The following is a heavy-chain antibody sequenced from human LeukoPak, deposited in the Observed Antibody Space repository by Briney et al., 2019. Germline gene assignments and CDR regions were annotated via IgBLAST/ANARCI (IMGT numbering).Heavy chain of an antibody. D-gene: IGHD4-17*01. V-gene: IGHV4-59*01. CDR3: ARGVTVTRLFDY. Sequence: SETLSLTCAVSGGSTSSYYWSWIRQPPGKRLEWMGYIYYSRSTNYNPSLKSQVTISVDTSKNQFSLKLSSVTAADTAIYYCARGVTVTRLFDYWGQGTLVTVSS. CDR1: GGSTSSYY. CDR2: IYYSRST. J-gene: IGHJ4*02.